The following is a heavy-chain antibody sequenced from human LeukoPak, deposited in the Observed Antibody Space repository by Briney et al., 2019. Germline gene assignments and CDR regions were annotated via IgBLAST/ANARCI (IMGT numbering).Heavy chain of an antibody. CDR2: IYYSGST. CDR1: GGSISSSGYY. V-gene: IGHV4-39*02. D-gene: IGHD3-22*01. Sequence: SETLSLTCTVSGGSISSSGYYWGWIRQPPGKGLQWIGSIYYSGSTYYNPSLKSRVIVSVDTSKNQFSLKLSSVTAADTAVYYCARERGSSAYYFAFHIWGQGTMVTVSS. CDR3: ARERGSSAYYFAFHI. J-gene: IGHJ3*02.